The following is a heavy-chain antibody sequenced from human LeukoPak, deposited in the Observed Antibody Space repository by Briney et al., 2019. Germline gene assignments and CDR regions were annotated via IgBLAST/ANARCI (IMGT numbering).Heavy chain of an antibody. CDR2: IYYSGST. CDR3: ARVDNSYGPSGGVDY. Sequence: SATLSLISTVSGGSISSGDYYWSWIRQPPGEGIEWIGYIYYSGSTYYNPSLKSRVTISVDTSKNQFSLKLSSVTAADTAVYYCARVDNSYGPSGGVDYWGQGTLVTVSS. CDR1: GGSISSGDYY. V-gene: IGHV4-30-4*08. D-gene: IGHD5-18*01. J-gene: IGHJ4*02.